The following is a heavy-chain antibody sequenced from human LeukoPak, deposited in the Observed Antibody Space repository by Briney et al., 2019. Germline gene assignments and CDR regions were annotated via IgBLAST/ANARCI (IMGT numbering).Heavy chain of an antibody. Sequence: GRSLRLSCAASGFTLSSSWMMSWVRQAPGKGLEWVANIKQDGSEKFYVGSVKGRFTISRDNAKNSLHLQMNSLRDEDTAMYYCARPLGSGWFDLWGQGTLVTVSS. CDR2: IKQDGSEK. CDR1: GFTLSSSW. V-gene: IGHV3-7*01. CDR3: ARPLGSGWFDL. J-gene: IGHJ5*02. D-gene: IGHD1-1*01.